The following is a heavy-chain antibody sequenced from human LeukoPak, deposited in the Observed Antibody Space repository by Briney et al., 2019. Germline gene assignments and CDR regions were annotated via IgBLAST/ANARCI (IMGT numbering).Heavy chain of an antibody. CDR3: ASYGSGSYRASDY. Sequence: SETLSLTCAVYGGSFSGYYWSWIRQPPGKGLEWIGEINHSGSTNYNPSLKSRVTISVDTSKNQFSLKLSSVTAADTAVYYCASYGSGSYRASDYWGQGTLVTVSS. D-gene: IGHD3-10*01. V-gene: IGHV4-34*01. CDR2: INHSGST. CDR1: GGSFSGYY. J-gene: IGHJ4*02.